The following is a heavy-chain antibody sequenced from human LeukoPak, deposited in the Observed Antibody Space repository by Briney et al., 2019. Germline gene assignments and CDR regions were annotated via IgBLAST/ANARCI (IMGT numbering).Heavy chain of an antibody. CDR3: ASWAYYYDSSDIDY. CDR2: INPNSGGT. D-gene: IGHD3-22*01. CDR1: GYTFTGYY. J-gene: IGHJ4*02. V-gene: IGHV1-2*02. Sequence: GASAKVSCKASGYTFTGYYMHWVRQAPGQGLEWMGWINPNSGGTNYAQKFQGRVTMTRDTSISTAYMELSRLRSDDTAVYYCASWAYYYDSSDIDYWGQGTLVTVSS.